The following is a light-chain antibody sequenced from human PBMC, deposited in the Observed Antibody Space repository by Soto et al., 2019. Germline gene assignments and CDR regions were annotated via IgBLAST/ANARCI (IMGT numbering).Light chain of an antibody. Sequence: QLVLTQPPSVSGAPGQRVTISCTGSSSNIGAGYDVHWYQQLPGTAPKLLMYGNSNRPSGVPDRFSGSKSGTSASLAITNLPAEDEDDYYCQSSDSSLSVVFGGGTKVTVL. CDR3: QSSDSSLSVV. CDR2: GNS. J-gene: IGLJ2*01. CDR1: SSNIGAGYD. V-gene: IGLV1-40*01.